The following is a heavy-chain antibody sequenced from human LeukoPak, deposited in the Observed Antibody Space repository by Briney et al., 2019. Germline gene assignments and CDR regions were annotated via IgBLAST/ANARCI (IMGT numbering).Heavy chain of an antibody. V-gene: IGHV5-51*01. D-gene: IGHD4-17*01. CDR1: GXSFTTYW. Sequence: GESLKISCKDSGXSFTTYWIDWVRQMPGKGMEWMGIIYPGDSHTRYSPSFQGQVTISADKSISTAYLQWSSLKASDTAMYYCARLGNGDSGNAFDIWGQGTMVTVSS. CDR3: ARLGNGDSGNAFDI. CDR2: IYPGDSHT. J-gene: IGHJ3*02.